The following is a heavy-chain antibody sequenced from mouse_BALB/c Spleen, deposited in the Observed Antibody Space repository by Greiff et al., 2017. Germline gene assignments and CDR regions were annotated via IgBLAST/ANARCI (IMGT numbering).Heavy chain of an antibody. CDR2: ILPGSGST. D-gene: IGHD3-2*01. CDR1: GYTFSSYW. Sequence: VKLVESGAELMKPGASVKISCKATGYTFSSYWIEWVKQRPGHGLEWIGEILPGSGSTNYNEKFKGKATFTADTSSNTAYMQLSSLTSEDSAVYYCAVDSSGSAWFAYWGQGTLVTVSA. J-gene: IGHJ3*01. V-gene: IGHV1-9*01. CDR3: AVDSSGSAWFAY.